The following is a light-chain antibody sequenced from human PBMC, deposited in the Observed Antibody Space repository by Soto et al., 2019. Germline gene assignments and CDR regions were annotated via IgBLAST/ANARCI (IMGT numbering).Light chain of an antibody. Sequence: EMVRTQSPATLHVSPGRRVTLSCRASQHFSDTLAWYQQKPGQAPRRLIYSATRRATGFAGRFSGSGSGTDFTLPISSLQSAVLAVYDCHQYNNWPGTFGQGNKVEI. CDR3: HQYNNWPGT. CDR2: SAT. CDR1: QHFSDT. J-gene: IGKJ1*01. V-gene: IGKV3-15*01.